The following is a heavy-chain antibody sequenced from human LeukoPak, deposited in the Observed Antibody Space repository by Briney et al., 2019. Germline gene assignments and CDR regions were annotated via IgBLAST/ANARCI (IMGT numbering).Heavy chain of an antibody. Sequence: SETLSLTCTVSGGSISSYYWSWIRQPAGKGLEWIGRIYTSGSTNYNPSLKSRVTMSVDTSKSQFSLKLSSVTAADTAVYYCASSYYYDSSGYYKFDYWGQGTLVTVSS. CDR1: GGSISSYY. CDR2: IYTSGST. J-gene: IGHJ4*02. V-gene: IGHV4-4*07. D-gene: IGHD3-22*01. CDR3: ASSYYYDSSGYYKFDY.